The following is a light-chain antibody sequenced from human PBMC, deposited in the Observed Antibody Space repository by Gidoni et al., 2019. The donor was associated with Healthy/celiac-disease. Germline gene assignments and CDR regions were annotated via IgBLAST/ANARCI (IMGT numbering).Light chain of an antibody. CDR2: GAS. CDR1: QSVSSSY. Sequence: EIVLTKSPGTLSLSPGERAPLSCRASQSVSSSYLVWYQQKPGQAPRLLIYGASSRATGIPDRFSGSGSGTDFTLTISRLEPEDFAVYYCQQYGSSTGTFXXXTKVEIK. CDR3: QQYGSSTGT. V-gene: IGKV3-20*01. J-gene: IGKJ1*01.